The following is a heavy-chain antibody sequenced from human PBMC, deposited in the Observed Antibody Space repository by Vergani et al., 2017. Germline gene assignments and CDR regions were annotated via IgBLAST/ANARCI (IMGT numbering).Heavy chain of an antibody. CDR3: ARDPGYSSSWYYFDY. V-gene: IGHV3-23*01. CDR2: ISGSGGST. Sequence: EVQLLESGGGLVQPGGSLRLSCAASGFTFSSYAMSWVRQAPGKGLEWVSAISGSGGSTYYADSVKGRFTISRDNFKNTLYLQMNSLRAEDTAVYYCARDPGYSSSWYYFDYWGQGTLVTVSS. D-gene: IGHD6-13*01. J-gene: IGHJ4*02. CDR1: GFTFSSYA.